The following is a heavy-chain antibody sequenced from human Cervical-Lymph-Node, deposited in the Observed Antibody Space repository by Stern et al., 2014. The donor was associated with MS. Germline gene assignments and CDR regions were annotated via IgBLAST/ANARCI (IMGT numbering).Heavy chain of an antibody. CDR3: RAGADAFDV. Sequence: QVQLVQSGAEVKKPGASLKVSCKASGYTFTNYAISWVRQVPVQGLEWMGWIGTKLGNTNSAQRFQDRVTLATDTSTNTVYMELRSLRSDDTAMYYCRAGADAFDVWGQGTMVTVSS. D-gene: IGHD6-13*01. CDR2: IGTKLGNT. CDR1: GYTFTNYA. V-gene: IGHV1-18*01. J-gene: IGHJ3*01.